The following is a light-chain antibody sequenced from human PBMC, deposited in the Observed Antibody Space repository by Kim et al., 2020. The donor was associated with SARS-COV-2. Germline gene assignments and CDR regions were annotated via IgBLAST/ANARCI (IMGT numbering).Light chain of an antibody. CDR2: EDD. CDR3: QSYNRSIVV. Sequence: GKTRTVSCRRSSGSIGDNYVQWYQRRPGGVPTTVIYEDDQRPSGVPDRFSGSIDSSSNSASLTISGLKTEDEADYYCQSYNRSIVVFGGGTQLTVL. V-gene: IGLV6-57*03. J-gene: IGLJ2*01. CDR1: SGSIGDNY.